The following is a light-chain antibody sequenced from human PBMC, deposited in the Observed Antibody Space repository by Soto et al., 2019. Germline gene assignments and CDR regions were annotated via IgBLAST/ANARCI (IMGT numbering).Light chain of an antibody. CDR1: TSDVGAYNF. CDR2: EVS. J-gene: IGLJ3*02. V-gene: IGLV2-14*01. Sequence: QSALTQPASVSGSPGQSITISCTATTSDVGAYNFVSWYQQHPGEVPKLIIYEVSNRPSGVSNRFSGSKSGNTASLTISGLPAEDEADYYCSSFTTSSTLVFGGGTKLTVL. CDR3: SSFTTSSTLV.